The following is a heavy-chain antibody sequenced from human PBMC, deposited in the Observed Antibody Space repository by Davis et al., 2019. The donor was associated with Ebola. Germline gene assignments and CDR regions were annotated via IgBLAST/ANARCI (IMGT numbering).Heavy chain of an antibody. Sequence: GESLKISCAASGFTFSSYWMHWVRQAPGKGLVWVSRINSDGSSTSYADSVKGRFTISRDNAKNTLYLQMNSLRAEDTAVYYCARVIVGATYYYYGMDVWGKGTTVTVSS. CDR2: INSDGSST. V-gene: IGHV3-74*01. J-gene: IGHJ6*04. CDR1: GFTFSSYW. D-gene: IGHD1-26*01. CDR3: ARVIVGATYYYYGMDV.